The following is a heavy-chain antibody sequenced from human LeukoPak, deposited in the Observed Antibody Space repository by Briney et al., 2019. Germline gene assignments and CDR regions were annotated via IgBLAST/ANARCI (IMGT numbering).Heavy chain of an antibody. CDR1: GFTFNDYS. Sequence: GGSLRLSCAAFGFTFNDYSMHWVRQVPGKGLEWVSVITGDGSSTYYTDSVRGRFTISRDNSKNSLYLQLNSLRSEDTALYYCAKDTLKYGSNYFHYWGQGTLVTVSS. CDR2: ITGDGSST. J-gene: IGHJ4*02. V-gene: IGHV3-43*02. CDR3: AKDTLKYGSNYFHY. D-gene: IGHD6-13*01.